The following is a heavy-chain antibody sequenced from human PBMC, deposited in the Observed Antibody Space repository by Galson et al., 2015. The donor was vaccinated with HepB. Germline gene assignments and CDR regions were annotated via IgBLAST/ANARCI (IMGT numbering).Heavy chain of an antibody. CDR2: IIPIFGTA. D-gene: IGHD6-19*01. CDR3: ARDLDPPSGGYYYYTDV. J-gene: IGHJ6*03. Sequence: SVKVSCKASGGTFSSYAISWVRQAPGQGLEWMGGIIPIFGTANYAQKFQGRVTITADESTSTAYMELSSLRSEDTAVYYCARDLDPPSGGYYYYTDVWGKGTTVTVSS. CDR1: GGTFSSYA. V-gene: IGHV1-69*13.